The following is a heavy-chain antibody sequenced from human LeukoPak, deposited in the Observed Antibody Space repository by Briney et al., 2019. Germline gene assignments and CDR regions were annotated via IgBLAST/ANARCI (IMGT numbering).Heavy chain of an antibody. V-gene: IGHV3-21*01. J-gene: IGHJ5*02. CDR3: ASLPTIFGVVPWFDP. D-gene: IGHD3-3*01. CDR1: GFTFSSYS. CDR2: ISSSSSYI. Sequence: GGSLRLSCAASGFTFSSYSMDWVRQAPGKGLEWVSSISSSSSYIYYADSVKGRFTISRDNAKNSLYLQMNSLRAEDTAVYYCASLPTIFGVVPWFDPWGQGTLVTVSS.